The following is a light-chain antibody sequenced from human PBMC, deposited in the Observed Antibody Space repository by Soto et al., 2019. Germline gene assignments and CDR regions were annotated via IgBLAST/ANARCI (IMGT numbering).Light chain of an antibody. J-gene: IGKJ4*01. CDR3: QQRSNWPLT. CDR1: QSVSSY. Sequence: EIVLTQSSATLSLSPGERATLSCRASQSVSSYLAWYQQKPGQAPRLLIYDASNRATGIPARFSGSGSGTDFTLTISSLEPADFAVYYCQQRSNWPLTFGGGTKVEIK. CDR2: DAS. V-gene: IGKV3-11*01.